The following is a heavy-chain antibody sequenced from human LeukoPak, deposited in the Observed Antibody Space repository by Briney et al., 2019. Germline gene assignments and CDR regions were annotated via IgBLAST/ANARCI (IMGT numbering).Heavy chain of an antibody. Sequence: ASVTVSCKASGYTFTSYGISWVRQAPGQGLEWMGWISAYNGNTNYAQKLQGRVTMTTDTSTSTAYMELRSLRSRDTAVYYCARGGRYSGSYVASEIGWGQETMVTVSS. V-gene: IGHV1-18*01. D-gene: IGHD1-26*01. CDR1: GYTFTSYG. J-gene: IGHJ3*01. CDR3: ARGGRYSGSYVASEIG. CDR2: ISAYNGNT.